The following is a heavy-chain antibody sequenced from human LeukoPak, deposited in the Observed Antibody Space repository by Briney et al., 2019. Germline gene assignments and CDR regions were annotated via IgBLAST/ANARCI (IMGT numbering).Heavy chain of an antibody. Sequence: SETLSLTCTVSGGSISSYYCSWIRQPPGKGLEWIGYIYYSGSTNYNPSLKSRVTISVDTSKNQFSLKLSSVTAADTAVYYCASEGIAAAGPLDYWGQGTLVTVSS. V-gene: IGHV4-59*12. CDR1: GGSISSYY. CDR2: IYYSGST. D-gene: IGHD6-13*01. CDR3: ASEGIAAAGPLDY. J-gene: IGHJ4*02.